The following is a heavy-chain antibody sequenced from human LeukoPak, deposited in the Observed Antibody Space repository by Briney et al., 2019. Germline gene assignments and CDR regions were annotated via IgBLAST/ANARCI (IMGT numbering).Heavy chain of an antibody. CDR2: IDRDGTTK. CDR1: GFTVGTYW. D-gene: IGHD2-15*01. Sequence: GGSLRLSCAASGFTVGTYWMSWVRQAPGKGLEWVANIDRDGTTKFYLDSLEGRFTISRDNAKNSLYLQGSSLRVEDTAVYYCARDGGYCEGITCPGDLWGQGALVAVSS. J-gene: IGHJ5*02. CDR3: ARDGGYCEGITCPGDL. V-gene: IGHV3-7*03.